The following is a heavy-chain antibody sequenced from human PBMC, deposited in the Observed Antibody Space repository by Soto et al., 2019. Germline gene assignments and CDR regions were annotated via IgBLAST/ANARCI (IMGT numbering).Heavy chain of an antibody. V-gene: IGHV3-33*01. CDR1: GFTFSSYG. CDR3: AREGDY. Sequence: QVQLVESGGGVVQPGRSLRLSCAASGFTFSSYGMHWVRQAPGKGLEWVAVIWYDGSNKYYADSVKGRFTISRDNSKNSLYLQMTSLRAEDTAVYYCAREGDYWGQGTLVTVSS. J-gene: IGHJ4*02. CDR2: IWYDGSNK.